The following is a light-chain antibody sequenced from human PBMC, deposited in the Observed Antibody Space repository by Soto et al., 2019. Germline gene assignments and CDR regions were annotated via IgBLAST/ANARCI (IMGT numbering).Light chain of an antibody. CDR3: QQSYNSPQT. J-gene: IGKJ1*01. Sequence: IQMTQSPSSLAASFGDTVTITCRASQDIRNELGWYQQKPGTAPKFLIYAASSLHSGVPSRFRGSGSGTDYTLTISSLQPEDFETYSCQQSYNSPQTFGRGTKVDIK. V-gene: IGKV1-6*02. CDR1: QDIRNE. CDR2: AAS.